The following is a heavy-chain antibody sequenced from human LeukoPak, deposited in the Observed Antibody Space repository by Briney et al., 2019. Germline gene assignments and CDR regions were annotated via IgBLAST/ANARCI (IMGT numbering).Heavy chain of an antibody. CDR1: GFTFSSYA. CDR2: ISGSGGST. CDR3: AKDRGQWLVRQRFDY. D-gene: IGHD6-19*01. J-gene: IGHJ4*02. Sequence: GGSLRLSCAASGFTFSSYAMSWVRQAPGKGLEWVSAISGSGGSTYYADSVKGRFTISRDNSKNTLYLQMNSLRAEDTAVNYCAKDRGQWLVRQRFDYWGQGTLVTVSS. V-gene: IGHV3-23*01.